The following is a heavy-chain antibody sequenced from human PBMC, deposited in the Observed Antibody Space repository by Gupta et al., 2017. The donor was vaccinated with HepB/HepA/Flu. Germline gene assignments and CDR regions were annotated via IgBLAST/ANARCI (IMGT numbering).Heavy chain of an antibody. D-gene: IGHD1-20*01. J-gene: IGHJ5*02. CDR2: IFHSGRT. CDR3: ARDVTSDNWNDGNWFDP. V-gene: IGHV4-4*02. CDR1: GGSISSTHW. Sequence: QLQLQESCPGLVKPSGTLSLTCAVSGGSISSTHWWTWVRQPPGKGLEWIGEIFHSGRTTYNPSLKSRVTISMDKSKNQFSLKLSSVSAADTAVYYCARDVTSDNWNDGNWFDPWGQGTLVTVAS.